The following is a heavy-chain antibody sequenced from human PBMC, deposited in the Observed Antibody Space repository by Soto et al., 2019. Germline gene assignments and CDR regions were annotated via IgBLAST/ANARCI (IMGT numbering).Heavy chain of an antibody. D-gene: IGHD6-6*01. J-gene: IGHJ4*02. CDR2: ISGSGGST. V-gene: IGHV3-23*01. CDR1: GFTFSSYA. Sequence: PGGSLRLSCAGSGFTFSSYAMSWVRQAPGKGLEWVSAISGSGGSTYYADSVKGRFTISRDNSKNTLYLQMNSLRAEDTAVYYCAKDRGSSSSLEDYWGQGTLVTVSS. CDR3: AKDRGSSSSLEDY.